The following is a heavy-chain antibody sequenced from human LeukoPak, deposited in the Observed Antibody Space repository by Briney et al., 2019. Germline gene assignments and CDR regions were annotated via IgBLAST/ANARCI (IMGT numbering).Heavy chain of an antibody. CDR1: GYSISSGYY. V-gene: IGHV4-38-2*02. J-gene: IGHJ6*03. CDR3: ARDRGIAAALFRYYYYMDV. CDR2: IYHSGST. D-gene: IGHD6-13*01. Sequence: SETLSLTCTVSGYSISSGYYWGWIRQPPGKGLEWIGNIYHSGSTYYNPSLRSRVTISVDTSKNQFSLKLSSVTAADTAVYYCARDRGIAAALFRYYYYMDVWGKGTTVTVSS.